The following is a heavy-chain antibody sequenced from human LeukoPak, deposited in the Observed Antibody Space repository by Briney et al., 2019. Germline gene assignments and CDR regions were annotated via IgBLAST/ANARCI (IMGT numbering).Heavy chain of an antibody. D-gene: IGHD6-13*01. J-gene: IGHJ4*02. CDR2: INQDGSEK. V-gene: IGHV3-7*01. CDR3: ARDRVWTVLY. CDR1: GFTFSGYW. Sequence: QTGGSLRLSCAASGFTFSGYWMSWVRQAPGKGLEWVANINQDGSEKYYVDSVKGRFTISRDNAKNSVYLQMNSLRAEDTAAYYCARDRVWTVLYWGQGTLVSVSS.